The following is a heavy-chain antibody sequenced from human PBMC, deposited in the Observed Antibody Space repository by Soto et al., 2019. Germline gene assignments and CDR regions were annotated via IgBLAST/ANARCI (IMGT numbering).Heavy chain of an antibody. CDR1: GGSISSSSYY. CDR2: IYYSGST. V-gene: IGHV4-39*07. CDR3: AREQGEAAAEIFDY. J-gene: IGHJ4*02. Sequence: SETLSLTCTVSGGSISSSSYYWGWIRQPPGKGLEWIGSIYYSGSTYYNPSIKSRVTISVDTSKNQFSLKLSSVTAADTSVYYCAREQGEAAAEIFDYWGQGTLVTVSS. D-gene: IGHD6-13*01.